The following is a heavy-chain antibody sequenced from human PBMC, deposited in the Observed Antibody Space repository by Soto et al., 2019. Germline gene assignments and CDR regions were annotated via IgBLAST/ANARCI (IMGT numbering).Heavy chain of an antibody. CDR2: INPNSGGT. CDR3: ARGPRRTGPRVVWFDP. Sequence: QAQLVQSGAEVKKPGASVKVSCKASGYTFTGYYMHWVRQAPRQGLEWMGWINPNSGGTNYAKKYQGWVTMTRDTSISTGYMELGRLRSDDTAVYYCARGPRRTGPRVVWFDPWGQGRLVTVSS. CDR1: GYTFTGYY. D-gene: IGHD1-1*01. V-gene: IGHV1-2*04. J-gene: IGHJ5*02.